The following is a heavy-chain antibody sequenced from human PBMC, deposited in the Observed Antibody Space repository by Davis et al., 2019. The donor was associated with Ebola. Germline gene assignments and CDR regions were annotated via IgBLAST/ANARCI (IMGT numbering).Heavy chain of an antibody. CDR1: GYTFTDYN. D-gene: IGHD4-11*01. V-gene: IGHV1-2*06. Sequence: SVKVSCKASGYTFTDYNIHWMRQAPGQGLEWLGRVILKSGATNYAQKFQGRVTMTRDTSLSTVYMELSSLRYDDTADYYCARGHNYAHEYWGQGTLVTVSS. CDR2: VILKSGAT. CDR3: ARGHNYAHEY. J-gene: IGHJ4*02.